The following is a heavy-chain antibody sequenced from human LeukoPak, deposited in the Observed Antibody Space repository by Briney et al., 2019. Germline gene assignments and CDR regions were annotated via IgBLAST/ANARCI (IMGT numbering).Heavy chain of an antibody. Sequence: GGSLRLSCAASGFTFSSYSMNWVRQAPGKGLEWVSSISTSSVYIYYADSMKGRFTISRDNAKNSLYLQMNSLRAEDTAVYYCARGHGVVPASDDPFDIWGQGTMVTVSS. CDR2: ISTSSVYI. CDR1: GFTFSSYS. CDR3: ARGHGVVPASDDPFDI. J-gene: IGHJ3*02. V-gene: IGHV3-21*01. D-gene: IGHD2-2*01.